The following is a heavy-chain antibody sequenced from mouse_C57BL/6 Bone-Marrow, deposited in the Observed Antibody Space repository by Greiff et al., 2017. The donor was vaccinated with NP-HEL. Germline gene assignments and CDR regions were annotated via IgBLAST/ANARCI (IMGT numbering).Heavy chain of an antibody. CDR3: AREGYCPYWYYDV. CDR1: GYTFTSYW. CDR2: IDPSDSYT. D-gene: IGHD2-3*01. Sequence: QVQLQQPGAELVKPGASVKLSCKASGYTFTSYWMQWVKQRPGQGLEWIGEIDPSDSYTNYNQKFKGKATLTVDTSSSTSYMQLSSLTSEDSAVYYCAREGYCPYWYYDVWGTGTTVTVSS. V-gene: IGHV1-50*01. J-gene: IGHJ1*03.